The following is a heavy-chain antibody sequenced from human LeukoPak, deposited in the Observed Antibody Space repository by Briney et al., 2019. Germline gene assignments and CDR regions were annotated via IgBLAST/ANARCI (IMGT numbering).Heavy chain of an antibody. CDR1: GFTFSSYA. CDR3: AKRGSGLYYFDY. Sequence: GGSLRLSCAASGFTFSSYAMSWARQAPGKGLEWVSAISNSGGSTYFADSVKGRFTISRDNSKNTLYLQMNSLRAEDTAVYYCAKRGSGLYYFDYWGQGTLVTVSS. D-gene: IGHD6-19*01. V-gene: IGHV3-23*01. CDR2: ISNSGGST. J-gene: IGHJ4*02.